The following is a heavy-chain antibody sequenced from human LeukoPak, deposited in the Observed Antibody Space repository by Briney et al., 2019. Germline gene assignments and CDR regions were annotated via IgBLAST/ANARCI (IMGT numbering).Heavy chain of an antibody. D-gene: IGHD6-13*01. J-gene: IGHJ5*02. V-gene: IGHV3-15*01. CDR1: GFTFPNAG. CDR3: ATPGRIPEAANWFDP. CDR2: IKSRTDGGTT. Sequence: GGSLRLSCAAPGFTFPNAGMSWLRQAPGKGREWVGHIKSRTDGGTTDYAAPVKGRFTISRDDSENTLYLQMNSLKTEDTAVYYCATPGRIPEAANWFDPWGQGTLVTVSS.